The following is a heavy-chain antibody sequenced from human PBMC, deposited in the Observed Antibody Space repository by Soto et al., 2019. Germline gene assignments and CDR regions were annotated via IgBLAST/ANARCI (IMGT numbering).Heavy chain of an antibody. D-gene: IGHD1-26*01. Sequence: QVQLVQSGAEVKKPGSSVKVSCKASGGTFSSYAINWVRQAPGQGLEWMGGIIPIIGTAEYAQKFQGRVTMTADESTTTAYMQLRSLRSEATAVYDCASVAAKYYYCGMDVWGQGTTVTVSS. CDR3: ASVAAKYYYCGMDV. CDR1: GGTFSSYA. V-gene: IGHV1-69*12. J-gene: IGHJ6*02. CDR2: IIPIIGTA.